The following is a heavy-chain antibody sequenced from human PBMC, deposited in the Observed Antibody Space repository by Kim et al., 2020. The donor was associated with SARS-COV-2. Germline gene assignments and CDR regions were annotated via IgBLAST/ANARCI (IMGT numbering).Heavy chain of an antibody. V-gene: IGHV7-4-1*02. J-gene: IGHJ5*02. CDR2: INTNTGNP. CDR1: GYTFTSYA. CDR3: ARVLNDNREGIAAAGWFDP. Sequence: ASVKVSCKASGYTFTSYAMNWVRQAPGQGLEWMGWINTNTGNPTYAQGFTGRFVFSLDTSVSTAYLQISSLKAEDTAVYYCARVLNDNREGIAAAGWFDPWGQGTLVTVSS. D-gene: IGHD6-13*01.